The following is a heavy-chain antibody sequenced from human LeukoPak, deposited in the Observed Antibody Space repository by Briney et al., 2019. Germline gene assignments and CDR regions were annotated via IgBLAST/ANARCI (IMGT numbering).Heavy chain of an antibody. Sequence: PSETLSLTCTVSGGSISSSSYYWGWIRQPPGKGLEWIGNIYYTGSTYYNPSLKSRVTISVDTSKNQFSLKLSSVTAADTAVYYCAARGIYSSGWYMEAFDIWGQGTMVTVSS. V-gene: IGHV4-39*07. CDR3: AARGIYSSGWYMEAFDI. CDR1: GGSISSSSYY. D-gene: IGHD6-19*01. CDR2: IYYTGST. J-gene: IGHJ3*02.